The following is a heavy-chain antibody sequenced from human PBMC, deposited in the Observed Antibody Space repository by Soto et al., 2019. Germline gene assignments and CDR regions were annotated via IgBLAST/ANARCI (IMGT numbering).Heavy chain of an antibody. Sequence: PSETLSLTCTVSGGSISSGGYYWSWIRQHPGKGLEWIGYIYYSGSTYYNPSLKSRVTISVDTSKNQFSLKLSSVTAADTAVYYCARVYYYGSGSYYAPFDYWGQGTLVTVSS. CDR3: ARVYYYGSGSYYAPFDY. J-gene: IGHJ4*02. CDR1: GGSISSGGYY. V-gene: IGHV4-31*03. D-gene: IGHD3-10*01. CDR2: IYYSGST.